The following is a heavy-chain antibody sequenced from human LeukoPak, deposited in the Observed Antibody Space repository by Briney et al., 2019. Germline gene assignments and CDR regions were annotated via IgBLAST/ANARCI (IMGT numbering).Heavy chain of an antibody. CDR1: GFTSGDYA. D-gene: IGHD2-2*01. Sequence: PGGSLRLSCTASGFTSGDYAMSWVRQAPGKGLEWVGFIRSETYTGTTEYAASVKGRFTISRDDSKNTAYLQMNSLKTEDTAVYYCVAGGFCNSTSCSGDYWGQGTLVTVSS. CDR3: VAGGFCNSTSCSGDY. J-gene: IGHJ4*02. CDR2: IRSETYTGTT. V-gene: IGHV3-49*04.